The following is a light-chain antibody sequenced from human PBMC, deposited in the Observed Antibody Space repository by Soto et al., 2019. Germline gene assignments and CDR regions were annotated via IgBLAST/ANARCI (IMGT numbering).Light chain of an antibody. V-gene: IGKV4-1*01. CDR1: QNILYSFNYRNY. CDR2: WAS. CDR3: QQYYSLPT. Sequence: DIVMTQSPDSLAVSLGERATINCKSSQNILYSFNYRNYLAWYQHKPGQPPKLLIYWASTRESGVPDRFSGSGSGTDFTLTISRLQAEDVAVYYCQQYYSLPTFGQGTKVEI. J-gene: IGKJ1*01.